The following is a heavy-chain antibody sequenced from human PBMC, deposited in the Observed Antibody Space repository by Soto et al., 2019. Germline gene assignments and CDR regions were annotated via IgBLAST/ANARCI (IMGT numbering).Heavy chain of an antibody. CDR2: IYSGGST. D-gene: IGHD3-16*01. J-gene: IGHJ3*02. Sequence: EVQLVESGGGLVQPGGSLRLSCAASGFTVSSNYMSWVRQAPGKGLEWVSVIYSGGSTYYADSVKGRFTIYRHNSKNTLYLQMNSLRAEDTAVYYCARDGADYVSGAFDIWGQGTMVTVSS. CDR1: GFTVSSNY. V-gene: IGHV3-53*04. CDR3: ARDGADYVSGAFDI.